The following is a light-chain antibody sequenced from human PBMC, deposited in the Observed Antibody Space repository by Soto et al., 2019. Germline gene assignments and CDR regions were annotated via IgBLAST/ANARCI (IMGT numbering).Light chain of an antibody. V-gene: IGLV1-44*01. J-gene: IGLJ2*01. Sequence: QSVLTQPPSASGTPGQRVSISCSGSSSNIGSNAVNWYQQLPGTAPKLLIYSNNQRPSGVPDRFSGSKSGTSASLAISGLQSEDEAYHYCAAWDDSLNGVVFGGGTK. CDR3: AAWDDSLNGVV. CDR1: SSNIGSNA. CDR2: SNN.